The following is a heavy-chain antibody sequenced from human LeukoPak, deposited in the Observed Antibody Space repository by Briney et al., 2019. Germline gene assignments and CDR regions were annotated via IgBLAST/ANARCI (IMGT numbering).Heavy chain of an antibody. D-gene: IGHD6-13*01. V-gene: IGHV3-33*08. CDR3: ARDRGQQLDY. CDR1: GFTLSTYG. J-gene: IGHJ4*02. CDR2: IWSDGSKK. Sequence: GGSLTLSCAASGFTLSTYGMHWVRQAPGKGLEWVAVIWSDGSKKFYAASVKGRFTISRDNSKNTVFLQMNSLRDEDTAIYYCARDRGQQLDYWGKGTPVSSSS.